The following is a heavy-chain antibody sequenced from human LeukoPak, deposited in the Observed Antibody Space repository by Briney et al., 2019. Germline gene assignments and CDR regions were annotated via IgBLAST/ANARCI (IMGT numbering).Heavy chain of an antibody. V-gene: IGHV1-2*02. CDR1: GYTFTHFY. J-gene: IGHJ5*02. Sequence: GASVKVSCKGSGYTFTHFYVHWVRQAPGQGLEWVGSINPYNGDTNYAQKFQGRVTITTDESTSTAYMELSSLRSEDTAVYYCARGLDSWFDPWGQGTLVTVSS. D-gene: IGHD3-16*01. CDR2: INPYNGDT. CDR3: ARGLDSWFDP.